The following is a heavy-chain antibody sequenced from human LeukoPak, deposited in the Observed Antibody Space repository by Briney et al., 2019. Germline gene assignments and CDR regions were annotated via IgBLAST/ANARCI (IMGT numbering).Heavy chain of an antibody. J-gene: IGHJ4*02. CDR3: ARDHVLYYDSSGDDY. V-gene: IGHV3-21*01. CDR1: GFTFSSYS. Sequence: GGSLRLSCAASGFTFSSYSMNWVRQAPGKGLEWVSSISSSSGYIYYADSVKGRFTISRDNAKNSLYLQMNSLRAEDTAVYYCARDHVLYYDSSGDDYWGQGTLVTVSS. CDR2: ISSSSGYI. D-gene: IGHD3-22*01.